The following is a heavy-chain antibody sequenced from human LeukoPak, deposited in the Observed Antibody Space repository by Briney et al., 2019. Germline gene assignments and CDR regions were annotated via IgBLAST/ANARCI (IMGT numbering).Heavy chain of an antibody. J-gene: IGHJ3*02. V-gene: IGHV3-21*04. D-gene: IGHD3-9*01. CDR1: GFTFSSYS. CDR2: ISSSSSYI. Sequence: GGSLRLSCAASGFTFSSYSMNWVRQAPGKGLEWVSSISSSSSYIYYADSVKGRFTVSRDNAKNSVYLQMNSLKTEDTAVYYCTRFRYYDILTGSRGAFDIWGQGTMVTVSS. CDR3: TRFRYYDILTGSRGAFDI.